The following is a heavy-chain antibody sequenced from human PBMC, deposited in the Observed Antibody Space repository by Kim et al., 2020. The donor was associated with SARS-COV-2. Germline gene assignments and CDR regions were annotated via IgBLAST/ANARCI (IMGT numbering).Heavy chain of an antibody. V-gene: IGHV3-11*05. Sequence: GGSLRLSCTVSGFSISDYYMTWIRQAPGKGLEWISFISNSGSHTKYGDSAKGRFTVSRENTKNSVFLQMTSLRAEDTAIYYCARDNRDADATQYYYGMDVWGQGTTVTVSS. J-gene: IGHJ6*02. D-gene: IGHD2-8*01. CDR3: ARDNRDADATQYYYGMDV. CDR2: ISNSGSHT. CDR1: GFSISDYY.